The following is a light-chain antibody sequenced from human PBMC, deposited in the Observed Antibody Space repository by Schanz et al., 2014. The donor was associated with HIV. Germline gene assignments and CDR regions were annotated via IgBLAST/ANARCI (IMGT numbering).Light chain of an antibody. CDR3: QQYNGLSPIT. Sequence: GDRVTITCRASQNIGRWLTWYQQKPGKAPNLLIYQASILKTGVPSRFSGSGSVTEFNLTISSLRPDDLASYHCQQYNGLSPITFGQGTKLEIK. CDR1: QNIGRW. J-gene: IGKJ2*01. CDR2: QAS. V-gene: IGKV1-5*03.